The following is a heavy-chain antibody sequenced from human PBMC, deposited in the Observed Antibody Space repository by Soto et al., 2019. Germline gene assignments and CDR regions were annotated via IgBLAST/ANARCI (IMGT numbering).Heavy chain of an antibody. D-gene: IGHD6-6*01. CDR3: ARENSRISPRLFQH. V-gene: IGHV3-30-3*01. CDR1: GFIFSDYA. Sequence: RLSCVASGFIFSDYAMHWARQAPGKGLEWMALISPAGTNQYYADSAKGRFTISRDNSKNTLYLQMNSLRPEDTGLYYCARENSRISPRLFQHWGHGTLVIVSS. J-gene: IGHJ1*01. CDR2: ISPAGTNQ.